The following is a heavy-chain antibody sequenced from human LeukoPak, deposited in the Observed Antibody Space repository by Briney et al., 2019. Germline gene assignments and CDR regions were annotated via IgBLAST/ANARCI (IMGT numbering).Heavy chain of an antibody. Sequence: LAGGSLRLSCAASGFTFSSYATSWVRQAPGKGLEWVSAISGSGGSTYYADSVKGRFTISRDNSKNTLYLQMNSLRAEDTAVYYCARERFHGSGAPRYDYWGQGTLVTVSS. CDR3: ARERFHGSGAPRYDY. CDR2: ISGSGGST. CDR1: GFTFSSYA. D-gene: IGHD3-10*01. J-gene: IGHJ4*02. V-gene: IGHV3-23*01.